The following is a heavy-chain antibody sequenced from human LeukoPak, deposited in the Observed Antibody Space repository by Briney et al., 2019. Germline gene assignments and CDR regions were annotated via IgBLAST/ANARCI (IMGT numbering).Heavy chain of an antibody. Sequence: PGGSLRLSCAASGFTFSSYGMHWVRQAPGKGLEWVAFIRYDGSNKYYADSVKGRFTIPRDNSKNTLYLQMNSLRAEDTAVYYCARSYYYDSSHTVDYWGQGTLVTVSS. CDR3: ARSYYYDSSHTVDY. D-gene: IGHD3-22*01. CDR2: IRYDGSNK. CDR1: GFTFSSYG. J-gene: IGHJ4*02. V-gene: IGHV3-30*02.